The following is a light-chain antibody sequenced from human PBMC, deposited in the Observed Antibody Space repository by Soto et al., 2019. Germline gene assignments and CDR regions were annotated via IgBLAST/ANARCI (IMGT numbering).Light chain of an antibody. J-gene: IGKJ4*01. CDR3: QQYGYEPLT. CDR1: QNIRDNY. Sequence: EIVLPQSPGTLSLSPGDRATLSCRASQNIRDNYVAWYQQRPGQAPRLLIFGSSNTATDIPDRFTASGSGTDFTLTISRLEPEDFATYFCQQYGYEPLTFGGGTKVDIK. V-gene: IGKV3-20*01. CDR2: GSS.